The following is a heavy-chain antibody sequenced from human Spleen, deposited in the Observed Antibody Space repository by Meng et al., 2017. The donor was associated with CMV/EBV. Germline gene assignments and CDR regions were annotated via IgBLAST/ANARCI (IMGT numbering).Heavy chain of an antibody. Sequence: QITLKESGPTLVKPTQTLPLTCTFSGFSLSTSGMGVCWIRQPPGRALEWLALIYWDDDKRYSPSLKSRLTITKDTSKNQVVLTMTNMDPVDTATYYCAHRDYCSGGTCTFDYWGQGTLVTVSS. CDR3: AHRDYCSGGTCTFDY. D-gene: IGHD2-15*01. J-gene: IGHJ4*02. CDR1: GFSLSTSGMG. CDR2: IYWDDDK. V-gene: IGHV2-5*02.